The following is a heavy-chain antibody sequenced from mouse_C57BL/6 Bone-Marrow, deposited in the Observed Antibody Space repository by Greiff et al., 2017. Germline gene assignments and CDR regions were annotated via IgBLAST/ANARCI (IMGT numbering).Heavy chain of an antibody. CDR1: GYTFTSYW. D-gene: IGHD2-14*01. J-gene: IGHJ1*03. V-gene: IGHV1-50*01. CDR2: IDPSDGYT. Sequence: QVQLQQPGAELVKPGASVKLSCKASGYTFTSYWMQWVKQRPGQGLEWIGEIDPSDGYTNYNQKFKGKATLTVDTSSSTAYLKLSSLKAEDAAVYYCASNGYGWYFDVWGTGTTVTVAS. CDR3: ASNGYGWYFDV.